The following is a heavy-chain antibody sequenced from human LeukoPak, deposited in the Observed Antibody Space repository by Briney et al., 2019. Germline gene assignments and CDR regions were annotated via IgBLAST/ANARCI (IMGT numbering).Heavy chain of an antibody. Sequence: ASVKVSCKASGYTFTGYYIHWVRQAPGQGLEWMGWINPNSGSTNYAQKFQVRGTMTRDTSISTAYMELSRLRSDDTAVYYCARVPLMVRGIIPRIYFDYWGQGTLVTVSS. CDR1: GYTFTGYY. V-gene: IGHV1-2*02. CDR3: ARVPLMVRGIIPRIYFDY. J-gene: IGHJ4*02. CDR2: INPNSGST. D-gene: IGHD3-10*01.